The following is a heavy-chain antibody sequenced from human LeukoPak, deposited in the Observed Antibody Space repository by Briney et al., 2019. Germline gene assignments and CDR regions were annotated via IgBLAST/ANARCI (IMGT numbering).Heavy chain of an antibody. D-gene: IGHD1-26*01. CDR2: TYYRSKWYN. CDR3: AKDGPLVGPYYFDY. V-gene: IGHV6-1*01. CDR1: GDSVSSNSAA. J-gene: IGHJ4*02. Sequence: SQTLSLTCAISGDSVSSNSAAWNWIRQSPSRGLEWLGRTYYRSKWYNDYAVSVKSRIVINPDTSKNQFSLQLSSVTPEDTAVYYCAKDGPLVGPYYFDYWGQGTLVTVSS.